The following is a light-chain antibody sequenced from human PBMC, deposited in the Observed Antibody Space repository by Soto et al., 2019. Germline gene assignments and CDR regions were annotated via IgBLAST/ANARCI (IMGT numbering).Light chain of an antibody. J-gene: IGKJ1*01. CDR2: DAS. CDR1: QSISSW. Sequence: DIQMTQSPPTLSASVGDRVTITCRASQSISSWLAWYQQKPGKAPKLLIYDASSLESGVPSRFSGSGSGTDFTLTISSLQPDDFATYYCQQYNSYSRTFGQGTKVEIK. V-gene: IGKV1-5*01. CDR3: QQYNSYSRT.